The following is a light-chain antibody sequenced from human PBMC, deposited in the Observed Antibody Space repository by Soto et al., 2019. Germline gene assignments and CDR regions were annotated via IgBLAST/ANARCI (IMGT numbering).Light chain of an antibody. CDR3: QQYGTTPWT. CDR2: GTS. J-gene: IGKJ1*01. CDR1: QSVSSSY. Sequence: EIVLTQSPVTLSLSPGERATLSCRASQSVSSSYLAWYQHKPGQAPRLLISGTSSRATGIPDRFSGSGAGTDFTLTISRLEPEDFAVYYCQQYGTTPWTFGQGTKV. V-gene: IGKV3-20*01.